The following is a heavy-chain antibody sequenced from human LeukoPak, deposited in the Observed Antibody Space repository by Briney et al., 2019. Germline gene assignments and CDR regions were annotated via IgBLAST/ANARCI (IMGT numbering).Heavy chain of an antibody. Sequence: GASLRLSCAASECTFSSYAMSWVRQAPGKGLEWVSTITGSGATTYYADSVKGRFTISRDISKNTLYLYLQMNSLRAEDTAVYYCARGNGDYRLGSVSADYWGQGTLVTVSS. D-gene: IGHD4-17*01. CDR3: ARGNGDYRLGSVSADY. CDR2: ITGSGATT. J-gene: IGHJ4*02. V-gene: IGHV3-23*01. CDR1: ECTFSSYA.